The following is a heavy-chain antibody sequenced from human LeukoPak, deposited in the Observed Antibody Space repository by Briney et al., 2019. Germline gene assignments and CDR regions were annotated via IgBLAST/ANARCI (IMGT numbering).Heavy chain of an antibody. CDR2: IGGSNGIT. Sequence: GGSLRLPCAASRFTFNSYAMSWVRQAPGKGLEWVSVIGGSNGITFYVGSVKGRFTISRDNSKDTLYLQMNSLRAEDTAVYYCARNENSGWGYFDYWGQGTLVTVSS. CDR3: ARNENSGWGYFDY. J-gene: IGHJ4*02. D-gene: IGHD5-12*01. V-gene: IGHV3-23*01. CDR1: RFTFNSYA.